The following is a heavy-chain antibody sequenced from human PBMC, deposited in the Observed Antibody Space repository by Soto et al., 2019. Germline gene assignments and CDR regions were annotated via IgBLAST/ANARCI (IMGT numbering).Heavy chain of an antibody. CDR2: IYYSGST. V-gene: IGHV4-30-4*01. CDR1: GGSISSGDYY. J-gene: IGHJ4*02. Sequence: QVQLQESGPGLVKPSQTLSLTCTVSGGSISSGDYYWSWIRQPPGKGLEWIGYIYYSGSTYYNPSLKSRVTISVDTSKNQFSLKLSSVTAADTAVYYCVRSLGGYDSSGYYFGYWGQGTLVTVSS. D-gene: IGHD3-22*01. CDR3: VRSLGGYDSSGYYFGY.